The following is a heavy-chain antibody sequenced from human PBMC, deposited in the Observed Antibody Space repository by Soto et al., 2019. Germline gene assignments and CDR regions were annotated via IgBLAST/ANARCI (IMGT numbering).Heavy chain of an antibody. D-gene: IGHD3-3*01. J-gene: IGHJ5*02. CDR3: ARVERFWDFWSGYHFDP. V-gene: IGHV1-18*01. Sequence: ASVKVSCKASGYTFTSYGISWVRQAPGQGLEWMGWISAYNGNTNYAQKLQGRVTMTTDTSTSTAYMELRSLRSDDTAVYYCARVERFWDFWSGYHFDPWGQGTLVTAPQ. CDR1: GYTFTSYG. CDR2: ISAYNGNT.